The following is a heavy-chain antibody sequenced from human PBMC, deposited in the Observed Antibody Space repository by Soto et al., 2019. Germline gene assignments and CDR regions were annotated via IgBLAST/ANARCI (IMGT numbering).Heavy chain of an antibody. D-gene: IGHD2-15*01. CDR1: GYTFTSYA. J-gene: IGHJ6*02. V-gene: IGHV1-3*01. Sequence: ASVKVSCKASGYTFTSYAMHWVRQAPGQRLEWMGWINAVNGNTKYSQKFQGRVTITRDTSASTAYMELSSLRSEDTAVYYCARGGYCSGGSCDSGGRDYYGMDVWGQGTTVTVSS. CDR3: ARGGYCSGGSCDSGGRDYYGMDV. CDR2: INAVNGNT.